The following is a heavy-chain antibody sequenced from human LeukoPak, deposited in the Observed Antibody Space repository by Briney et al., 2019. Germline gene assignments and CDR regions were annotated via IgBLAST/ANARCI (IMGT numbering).Heavy chain of an antibody. CDR3: ASGVPGPYYYYYGMDV. CDR1: GGTFSSYA. CDR2: IIPIFGTA. D-gene: IGHD1-1*01. J-gene: IGHJ6*02. V-gene: IGHV1-69*13. Sequence: ASVKVSCKASGGTFSSYAISWVRQAPGQGLEWMGGIIPIFGTANYAQKFQGRVTITADESTSTAYMELSSLRSEDTAVYYGASGVPGPYYYYYGMDVWGQGTTVTVSS.